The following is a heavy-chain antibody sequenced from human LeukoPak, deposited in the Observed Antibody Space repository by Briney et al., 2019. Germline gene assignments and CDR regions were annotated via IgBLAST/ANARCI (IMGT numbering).Heavy chain of an antibody. CDR1: GFTFSSYD. D-gene: IGHD1-26*01. J-gene: IGHJ4*02. CDR2: IGTAGDT. V-gene: IGHV3-13*04. CDR3: ARGIAAGHGARRDYFDY. Sequence: GGSLRLSCAASGFTFSSYDMHWVRQATGKGLEWVSAIGTAGDTYYPGSVKGRFTISRENAKNSLYLQMNSLRAGDTAVYYCARGIAAGHGARRDYFDYWGQGTLVTVSS.